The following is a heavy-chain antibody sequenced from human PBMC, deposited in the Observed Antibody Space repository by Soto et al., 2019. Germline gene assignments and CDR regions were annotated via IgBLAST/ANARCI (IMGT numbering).Heavy chain of an antibody. CDR1: GGSISSGDYY. Sequence: QVQLQESGPGLVKPSQTLSLTCTVSGGSISSGDYYWSWIRQPPGKGLEWIGYIYYSGSTYYNPSLKSRVTISVDTSKNQFSLKLSSVTAADTAVYYCARGISGPYGVHPWFDPWGQGTLVTVSS. D-gene: IGHD4-17*01. CDR3: ARGISGPYGVHPWFDP. J-gene: IGHJ5*02. CDR2: IYYSGST. V-gene: IGHV4-30-4*01.